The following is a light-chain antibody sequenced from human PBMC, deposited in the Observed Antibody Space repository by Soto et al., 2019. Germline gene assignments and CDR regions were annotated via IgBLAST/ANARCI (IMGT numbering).Light chain of an antibody. CDR1: QSVSDK. Sequence: EIVMTQSPATVSVSPGERATLSCRASQSVSDKLAWYQQKPGQAPRLLIYHASARATGIPARFSGSGSGTEFTLTISGLQSEDFAVYYCQQYSNWPYTFGQGTKLDIK. J-gene: IGKJ2*01. CDR3: QQYSNWPYT. V-gene: IGKV3-15*01. CDR2: HAS.